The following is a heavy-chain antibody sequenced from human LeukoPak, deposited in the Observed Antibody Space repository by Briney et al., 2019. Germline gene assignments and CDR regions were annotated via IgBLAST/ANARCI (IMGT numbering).Heavy chain of an antibody. J-gene: IGHJ4*02. CDR2: IYYSGST. CDR3: ARLGIAAAGSGIDY. Sequence: PSETLSLTCTVSGGSISTYYWSWIRQPPGKGLEWIGYIYYSGSTNYNPSLKSRVTMSVDTSKNQFSLKLSSVTAADTAVYYCARLGIAAAGSGIDYWGQGTLVTVSS. CDR1: GGSISTYY. D-gene: IGHD6-13*01. V-gene: IGHV4-59*08.